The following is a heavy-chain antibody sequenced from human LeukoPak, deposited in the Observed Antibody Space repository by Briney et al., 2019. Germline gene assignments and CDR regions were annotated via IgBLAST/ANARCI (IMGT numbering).Heavy chain of an antibody. CDR1: GYTFTGYY. CDR2: INPNSGGT. V-gene: IGHV1-2*02. J-gene: IGHJ5*01. D-gene: IGHD3-10*01. CDR3: ARGGVNYFGSGSYYTVWFDS. Sequence: ASVKVSCKASGYTFTGYYMHWVRQAPGQGLEWMGWINPNSGGTNYAQKFQGRVTMTRNTSIGTAYMELSSLRSEDTAIYYCARGGVNYFGSGSYYTVWFDSWGQGTLVTVSS.